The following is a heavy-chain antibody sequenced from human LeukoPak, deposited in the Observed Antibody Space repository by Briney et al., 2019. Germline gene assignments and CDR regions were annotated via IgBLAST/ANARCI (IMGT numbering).Heavy chain of an antibody. CDR3: ARDAGYGYWLADY. D-gene: IGHD5-18*01. CDR1: GFTFSSYW. V-gene: IGHV3-74*01. Sequence: GGSLRLSCAASGFTFSSYWMHWVRQAPGEGLVWVSRINSDGSSTSYADSVKGRFTISRDNAKNSLYLQMNSLRPEDTAVYYCARDAGYGYWLADYWGQGTLVTVSS. J-gene: IGHJ4*02. CDR2: INSDGSST.